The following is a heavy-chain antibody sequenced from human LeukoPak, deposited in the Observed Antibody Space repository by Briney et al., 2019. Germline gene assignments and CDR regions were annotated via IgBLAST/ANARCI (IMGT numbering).Heavy chain of an antibody. CDR1: GGSTSRYC. J-gene: IGHJ4*02. Sequence: SQTLSPTCTVSGGSTSRYCCGWIRQPPERGLEWIGLIHYSGSTYNTPSLKRRITLSVETTKNQFSLKLSSVTAADAAKYYSTGRPATTTTIFDYCGQGSLVTASS. V-gene: IGHV4-59*01. CDR2: IHYSGST. D-gene: IGHD2-2*01. CDR3: TGRPATTTTIFDY.